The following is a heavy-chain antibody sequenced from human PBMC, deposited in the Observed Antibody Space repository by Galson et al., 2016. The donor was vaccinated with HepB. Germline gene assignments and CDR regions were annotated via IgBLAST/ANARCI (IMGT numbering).Heavy chain of an antibody. CDR1: GGSMSSDDW. J-gene: IGHJ4*02. CDR2: ILHSGRV. V-gene: IGHV4-4*02. CDR3: AWQYRGGPSDY. D-gene: IGHD6-25*01. Sequence: SETLSLTCAVSGGSMSSDDWWSWVRQPPGQGLEWIGQILHSGRVNYTPSHASRVTISIDRSNYYFSLSLTSVTAADTALYYCAWQYRGGPSDYWGQGTLVIVSS.